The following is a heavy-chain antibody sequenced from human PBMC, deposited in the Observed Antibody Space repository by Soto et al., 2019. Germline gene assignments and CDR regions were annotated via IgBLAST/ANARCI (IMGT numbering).Heavy chain of an antibody. V-gene: IGHV3-23*01. CDR3: AKDALYDFWSKAVGAFAI. CDR2: ISGSGGST. CDR1: GFTFSSYA. J-gene: IGHJ3*02. D-gene: IGHD3-3*01. Sequence: PGGSLRLSCAASGFTFSSYAMSWVRQAPGKGLEWVSAISGSGGSTYYADSVKGRFTISRDNSKNTLYLQMNSLRAEDTAVYYCAKDALYDFWSKAVGAFAIWGQGTLVTVSS.